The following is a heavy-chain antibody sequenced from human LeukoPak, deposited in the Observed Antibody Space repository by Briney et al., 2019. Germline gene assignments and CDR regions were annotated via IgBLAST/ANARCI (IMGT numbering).Heavy chain of an antibody. V-gene: IGHV3-53*01. CDR1: GFTVSSNY. J-gene: IGHJ4*02. CDR2: IYSGGST. D-gene: IGHD5-24*01. CDR3: ARVEMAHPEGYFDY. Sequence: GGSLRLSCAASGFTVSSNYMSWVRQAPGKGLGWVSVIYSGGSTYYADSVKGRFTISRDNSKNTLYLQMNSLRAEDTAVYHCARVEMAHPEGYFDYWGQGTLVTVSS.